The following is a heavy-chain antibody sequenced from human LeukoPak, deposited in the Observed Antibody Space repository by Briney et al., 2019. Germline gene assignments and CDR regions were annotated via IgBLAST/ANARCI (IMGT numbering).Heavy chain of an antibody. J-gene: IGHJ4*02. D-gene: IGHD3-10*01. Sequence: GGSLRLSCAASGFTVSSKYMSWVRQAPGRGLEWVSFISTGSSIIYYADSVKGRFTISRDNAENSLYLQMNSLRDEDTAVYYCARDSTGRGYFDYWGQGTLVTVSS. CDR1: GFTVSSKY. V-gene: IGHV3-48*02. CDR2: ISTGSSII. CDR3: ARDSTGRGYFDY.